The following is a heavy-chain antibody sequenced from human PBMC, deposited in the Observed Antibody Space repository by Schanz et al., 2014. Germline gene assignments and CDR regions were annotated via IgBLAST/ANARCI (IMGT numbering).Heavy chain of an antibody. CDR1: GFTFSSYG. CDR2: IWYDGSNK. Sequence: QVHLVESGGGVVQPGRSLRLSCAASGFTFSSYGMHWVRQAPGRGLEWVALIWYDGSNKYYAESVKGRFTISRDNAKNLLYLQMNGLRAEDTAVYFCARDLSSLIQGDVWGKGTTVTVSS. D-gene: IGHD2-2*01. V-gene: IGHV3-33*01. J-gene: IGHJ6*04. CDR3: ARDLSSLIQGDV.